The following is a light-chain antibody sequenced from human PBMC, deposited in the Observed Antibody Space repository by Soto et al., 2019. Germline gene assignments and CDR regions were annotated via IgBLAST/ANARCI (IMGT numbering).Light chain of an antibody. CDR2: TAS. V-gene: IGKV1-39*01. CDR3: QQSYSIPIS. Sequence: DIRMTQSPSSLSASVGDTVTITCRASQSISSHLNWYQQKPGKAPNLLMYTASNLQSGVPSRFSGSGSGTDFTLTISSLQPEDFATYYCQQSYSIPISFGQGTRLENK. CDR1: QSISSH. J-gene: IGKJ5*01.